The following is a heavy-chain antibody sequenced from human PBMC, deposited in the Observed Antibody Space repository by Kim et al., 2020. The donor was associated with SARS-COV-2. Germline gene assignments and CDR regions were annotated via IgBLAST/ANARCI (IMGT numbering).Heavy chain of an antibody. CDR3: ARRAPYSYSSGWYSDY. D-gene: IGHD6-19*01. Sequence: LKSRVTISVDTSKNQFSLKLSCVTAADTAVYYCARRAPYSYSSGWYSDYWGQGTLVTVSS. V-gene: IGHV4-34*01. J-gene: IGHJ4*02.